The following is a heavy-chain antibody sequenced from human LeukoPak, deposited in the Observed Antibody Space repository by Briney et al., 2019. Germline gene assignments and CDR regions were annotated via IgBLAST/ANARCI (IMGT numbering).Heavy chain of an antibody. CDR3: ATYSSLNRREFQY. CDR2: IKTDGSEK. V-gene: IGHV3-7*01. D-gene: IGHD3-22*01. CDR1: GFTFSTYA. J-gene: IGHJ1*01. Sequence: GGSLRLSCAASGFTFSTYAMSWVRQAPGKGLQWVANIKTDGSEKYYVDSVKGRFTISRDNAKNSLYLQMNSLRAEDTAVYYCATYSSLNRREFQYWGQGTLLTVSS.